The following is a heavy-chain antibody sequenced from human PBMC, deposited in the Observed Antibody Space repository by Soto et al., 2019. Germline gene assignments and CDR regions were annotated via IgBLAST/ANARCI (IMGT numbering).Heavy chain of an antibody. D-gene: IGHD6-19*01. J-gene: IGHJ6*02. V-gene: IGHV4-4*07. Sequence: SATLSLTCTVSGGSITSYYWSWIQQPAGKGLEWIGRIYTSGSTNYNPSLKSRVTMSVDTSKNQFSLKLSSVTAADTAVYYCARDPGSGRDGYYYYGMDVWGQGNT. CDR3: ARDPGSGRDGYYYYGMDV. CDR1: GGSITSYY. CDR2: IYTSGST.